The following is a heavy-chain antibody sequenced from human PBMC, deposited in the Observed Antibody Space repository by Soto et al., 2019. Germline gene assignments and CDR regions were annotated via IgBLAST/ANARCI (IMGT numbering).Heavy chain of an antibody. J-gene: IGHJ5*02. CDR3: ARTISYYGSVVALDP. Sequence: SETLSLTCTVSGGSISSGGYYWSWIRQHPGKGLEWIGYIYYSGSTYYNPSLKSRVTISVDTSKNQFSLKLSSVTAADTAVYYCARTISYYGSVVALDPWGQGTLVTVSS. D-gene: IGHD3-10*01. CDR1: GGSISSGGYY. CDR2: IYYSGST. V-gene: IGHV4-31*03.